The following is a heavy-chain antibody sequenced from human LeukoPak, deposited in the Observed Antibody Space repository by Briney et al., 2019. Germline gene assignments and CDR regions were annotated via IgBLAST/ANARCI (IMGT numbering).Heavy chain of an antibody. Sequence: SETLSLTCTVSGGSISSSSYYWGWIRQPPGKGLEWIGSIYYSGSTYYNPSLKSRVTISVDTSKNQFSLKLSSVTAADTAVYYCAREGGQQLSTFDYWGQGTLVTVSS. D-gene: IGHD6-13*01. J-gene: IGHJ4*02. CDR1: GGSISSSSYY. V-gene: IGHV4-39*02. CDR2: IYYSGST. CDR3: AREGGQQLSTFDY.